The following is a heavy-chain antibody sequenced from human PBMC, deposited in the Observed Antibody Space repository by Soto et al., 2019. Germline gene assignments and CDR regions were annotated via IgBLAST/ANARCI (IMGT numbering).Heavy chain of an antibody. CDR2: INGGNGNT. D-gene: IGHD2-21*02. CDR3: ARAYCGGDCPDRYFDY. CDR1: GYTFTSYA. J-gene: IGHJ4*02. V-gene: IGHV1-3*05. Sequence: QVQLVQSGAEEKKPGASVKVSCKASGYTFTSYAMHWVRQAPGQRLEWMGWINGGNGNTKHSQKLQGRVTMTRDTTASTADMELSRLRSEDTAVYYCARAYCGGDCPDRYFDYWGQGTLVTVSS.